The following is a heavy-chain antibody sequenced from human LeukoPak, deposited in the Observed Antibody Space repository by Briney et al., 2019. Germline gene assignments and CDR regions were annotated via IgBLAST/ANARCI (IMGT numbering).Heavy chain of an antibody. J-gene: IGHJ4*02. D-gene: IGHD3-3*01. CDR1: GESFSGFY. Sequence: SQTLSLTCGVYGESFSGFYWSWIRQTPGKGLQWIGEINHSGDINYNPSLESRVTISVDTSKRQFSLRLSSVTAADTAVYYCARRDFALFGVITSFDSWGQGTRVTISS. V-gene: IGHV4-34*01. CDR3: ARRDFALFGVITSFDS. CDR2: INHSGDI.